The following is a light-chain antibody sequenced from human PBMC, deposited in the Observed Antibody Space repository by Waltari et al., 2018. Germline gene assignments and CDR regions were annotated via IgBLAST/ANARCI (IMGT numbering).Light chain of an antibody. CDR3: QHGFGTPLT. CDR1: ENVNNY. CDR2: KTS. V-gene: IGKV1-39*01. J-gene: IGKJ4*01. Sequence: DIQMTQSPSSLSASVGDRVTITFRASENVNNYLNWYQQKPGKAPKLLIYKTSTLQSGVPSRFSGSGSGTDYTFTIDSLQSEDVATYFCQHGFGTPLTFGGGTKVEI.